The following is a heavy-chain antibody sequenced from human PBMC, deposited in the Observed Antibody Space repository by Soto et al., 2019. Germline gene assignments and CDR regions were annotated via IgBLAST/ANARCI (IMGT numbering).Heavy chain of an antibody. Sequence: LGGSLRLSCAASGFTVSSNYMSWVRQAPGKGLEWVSVIYSGGSTYYADSVKGRFTISRDNSKNTLYLQMNSLRAEDTAVYYCARHRAAAGSIDYWGQGTLVTVPQ. J-gene: IGHJ4*02. D-gene: IGHD6-13*01. CDR1: GFTVSSNY. CDR2: IYSGGST. V-gene: IGHV3-53*01. CDR3: ARHRAAAGSIDY.